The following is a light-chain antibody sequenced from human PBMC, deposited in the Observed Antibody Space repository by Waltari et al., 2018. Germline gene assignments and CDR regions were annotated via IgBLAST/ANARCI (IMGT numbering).Light chain of an antibody. V-gene: IGKV2-28*01. Sequence: DIVLTQSPLSLPVTPGEPASISCRSSQSLLHSNGYYYLDWYLQKPGQSPQVLIYLRSNRASGVPDRFSGSGSGTDFTLKISKVEADDVGVYYCMQPLQTPWTFGQGTKVEIK. CDR3: MQPLQTPWT. CDR2: LRS. J-gene: IGKJ1*01. CDR1: QSLLHSNGYYY.